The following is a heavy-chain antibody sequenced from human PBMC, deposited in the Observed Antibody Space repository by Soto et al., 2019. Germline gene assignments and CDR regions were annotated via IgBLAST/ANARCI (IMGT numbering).Heavy chain of an antibody. D-gene: IGHD2-15*01. J-gene: IGHJ4*02. CDR1: GGSISSYY. CDR3: ARVMFKVAGWGPIGY. V-gene: IGHV4-59*01. CDR2: IYYSGST. Sequence: SETLSLTCTVSGGSISSYYWSWIRQPPGKGLEWIGYIYYSGSTNYNPSLKSRVTISVDTSKNQFSLKLSSVTAADTAVYYCARVMFKVAGWGPIGYWGQGTLVTVSS.